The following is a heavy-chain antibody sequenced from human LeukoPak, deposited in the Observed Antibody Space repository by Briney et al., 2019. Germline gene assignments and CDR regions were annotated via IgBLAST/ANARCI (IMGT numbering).Heavy chain of an antibody. V-gene: IGHV3-21*01. Sequence: PGGSLRLSCAAFGFTFSSYSMNWVRQAPGKGLEWVSSISSSSSYIYYADSVKGRFTISRDNAKNSLYLQMNSLRAEDTAVYYCASTLGAGYYGMDVWGQGTTVTVSS. CDR2: ISSSSSYI. J-gene: IGHJ6*02. CDR1: GFTFSSYS. CDR3: ASTLGAGYYGMDV. D-gene: IGHD1-26*01.